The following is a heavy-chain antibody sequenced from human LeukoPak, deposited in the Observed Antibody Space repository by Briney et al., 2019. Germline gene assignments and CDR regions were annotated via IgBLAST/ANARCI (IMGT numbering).Heavy chain of an antibody. J-gene: IGHJ4*02. D-gene: IGHD2-2*01. V-gene: IGHV3-48*01. CDR2: ISSSSSTI. CDR3: ARIIRIVVVPAAIDY. CDR1: GFTFSSYS. Sequence: GGSLRLSCAASGFTFSSYSMNWVRQAPRKGLEWVSYISSSSSTIYYADSVKGRFTISRDNAKNSLYLQMNSLRAEDTAVYYCARIIRIVVVPAAIDYWGQGTLVTVTS.